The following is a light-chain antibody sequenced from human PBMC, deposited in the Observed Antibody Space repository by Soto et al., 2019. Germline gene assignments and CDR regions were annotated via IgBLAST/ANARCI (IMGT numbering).Light chain of an antibody. CDR3: QQYASSPLT. CDR1: QSVGRNY. J-gene: IGKJ4*01. Sequence: EIVLTQSPGTLSLSPGERATLSCRASQSVGRNYLAWYQQKPGQAPRLLIHGASSRATGIPDRFSGSGYGTDFILTISRLAAEDFAVYCCQQYASSPLTFGGGTKVEIK. CDR2: GAS. V-gene: IGKV3-20*01.